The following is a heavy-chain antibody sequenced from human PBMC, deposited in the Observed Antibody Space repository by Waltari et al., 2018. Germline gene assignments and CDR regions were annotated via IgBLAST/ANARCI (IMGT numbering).Heavy chain of an antibody. CDR1: GFTFGTYT. Sequence: EVQLVESGGGLVKPGGSLRLSCAASGFTFGTYTMSWVRQAPGKGPEWGSSIRSAGSYKYDAESMKGRFTISRDNARNSVYLQMNSLRVDDTAVYYCARVNSGTPNWFDPWGQGTQVTVSS. V-gene: IGHV3-21*02. J-gene: IGHJ5*02. D-gene: IGHD1-26*01. CDR2: IRSAGSYK. CDR3: ARVNSGTPNWFDP.